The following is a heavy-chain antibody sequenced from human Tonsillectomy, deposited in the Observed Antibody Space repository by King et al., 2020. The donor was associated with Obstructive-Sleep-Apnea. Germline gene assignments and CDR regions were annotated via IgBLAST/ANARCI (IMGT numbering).Heavy chain of an antibody. V-gene: IGHV3-48*01. CDR2: ISSSSSPI. Sequence: VQLVESGGVLVQPGGSLRLSCAASGFTLRSYSMNWVRLAPGEGMGGGSYISSSSSPIYYAGFLKGRFTLSRDNAKNSLYLQMNSLRAEDTAVYYCARNYYYDSSGYYPFDYWGQGTLVTVSS. J-gene: IGHJ4*02. CDR1: GFTLRSYS. D-gene: IGHD3-22*01. CDR3: ARNYYYDSSGYYPFDY.